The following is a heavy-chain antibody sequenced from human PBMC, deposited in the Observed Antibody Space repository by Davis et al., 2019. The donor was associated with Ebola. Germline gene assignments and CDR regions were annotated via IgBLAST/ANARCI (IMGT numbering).Heavy chain of an antibody. V-gene: IGHV3-33*08. CDR3: ARAIPNDAFDI. CDR2: IWYDGSNK. J-gene: IGHJ3*02. CDR1: GFTFSSYA. Sequence: GESLKISCAASGFTFSSYAMHWVRQAPGKGLEWVTIIWYDGSNKYYVDSVKGRFSISRDNSKNTLYLQMNSLRAEDTAVYYCARAIPNDAFDIWGQGTMVTVSS.